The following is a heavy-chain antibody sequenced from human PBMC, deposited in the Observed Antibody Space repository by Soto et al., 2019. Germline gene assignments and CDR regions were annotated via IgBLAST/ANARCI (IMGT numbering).Heavy chain of an antibody. CDR2: IYYSGST. Sequence: SETLSLTCTVSGGSISSSSYYWGWIRQPPGKGLEWIGSIYYSGSTYYNPSLKSRVTISVDTSKNQFSLKLSSVTATDTAVYYCARPGRGNRTIFGVVPYYYMDVWGKGTTVTVSS. V-gene: IGHV4-39*01. CDR3: ARPGRGNRTIFGVVPYYYMDV. J-gene: IGHJ6*03. D-gene: IGHD3-3*01. CDR1: GGSISSSSYY.